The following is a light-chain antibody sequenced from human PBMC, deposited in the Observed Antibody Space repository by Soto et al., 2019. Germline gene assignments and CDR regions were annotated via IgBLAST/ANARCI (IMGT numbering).Light chain of an antibody. CDR2: EVN. Sequence: HSALTQPASVSGSPGLAITISFTETSSDVGSYKYVSWHKKHPGKAPKLIIYEVNTRPSGISDRFSGSKSGNTASLPISGLHTEDEADYYCSSYTSSNTRVFGTGTKVTVL. V-gene: IGLV2-14*01. CDR3: SSYTSSNTRV. CDR1: SSDVGSYKY. J-gene: IGLJ1*01.